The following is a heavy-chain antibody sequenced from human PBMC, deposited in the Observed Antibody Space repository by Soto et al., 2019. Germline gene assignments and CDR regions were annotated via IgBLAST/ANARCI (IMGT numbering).Heavy chain of an antibody. Sequence: QLVESGGGLVKPGGSLRLSCAASGFTFSSYSMNWVRQAPGKGLEWVSSITGSSSYIYYADSVKGRFTISRDNAKNSLYLQMNSLRAEDTAVYYCARDVYYYDSSAYWAYWGQGTLVTVSP. CDR3: ARDVYYYDSSAYWAY. J-gene: IGHJ4*02. V-gene: IGHV3-21*02. D-gene: IGHD3-22*01. CDR1: GFTFSSYS. CDR2: ITGSSSYI.